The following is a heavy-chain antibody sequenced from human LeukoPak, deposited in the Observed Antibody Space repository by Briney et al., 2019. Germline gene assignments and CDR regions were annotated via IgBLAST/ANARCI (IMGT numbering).Heavy chain of an antibody. J-gene: IGHJ4*02. V-gene: IGHV3-23*01. Sequence: GGSLRLSCAASGFTFSSYAMSWVRQAPGKGLEWVSAISGSGGSTYYADSVKGLFTISRDNSKNTLYLQMNSLRAEDTAVYYCAKDISMVRGVSNLGFDYWGKGTLVTVSS. CDR3: AKDISMVRGVSNLGFDY. CDR2: ISGSGGST. D-gene: IGHD3-10*01. CDR1: GFTFSSYA.